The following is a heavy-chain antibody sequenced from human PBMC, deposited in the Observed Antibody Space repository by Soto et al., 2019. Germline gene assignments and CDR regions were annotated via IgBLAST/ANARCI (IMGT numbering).Heavy chain of an antibody. CDR2: IIPIFGTA. CDR1: GFTFSSYE. CDR3: ASQEPFLAQH. J-gene: IGHJ1*01. V-gene: IGHV1-69*01. Sequence: VQLAESGGGLGQPGGSLRLSCAASGFTFSSYEMNWVRQAPGKGLEWMGGIIPIFGTANYAQKFQGRVTITADESTSTAYMELSSLRSEDTAVYYCASQEPFLAQHWGQGTLVTVSS. D-gene: IGHD3-16*01.